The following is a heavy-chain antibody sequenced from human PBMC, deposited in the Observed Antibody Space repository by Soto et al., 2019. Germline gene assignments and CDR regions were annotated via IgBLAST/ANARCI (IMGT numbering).Heavy chain of an antibody. CDR2: IYYSGST. V-gene: IGHV4-39*01. D-gene: IGHD3-3*02. Sequence: SQTLSLSCTVAGGSLSNSSYYWGWIRQPPGKGLEWIGSIYYSGSTYYNPSLKSRVTISVDTSKNQFSLKLSSVTAADTAVYYCASPKIAFYNWFDPWGQGTLVTVSS. J-gene: IGHJ5*02. CDR1: GGSLSNSSYY. CDR3: ASPKIAFYNWFDP.